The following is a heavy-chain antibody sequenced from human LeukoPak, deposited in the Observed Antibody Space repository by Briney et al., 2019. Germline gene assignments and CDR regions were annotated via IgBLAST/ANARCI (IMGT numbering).Heavy chain of an antibody. CDR1: GFTFSSYA. D-gene: IGHD6-13*01. Sequence: GGSLRLSCAASGFTFSSYAMHWVRQAPGKGLEWVAVISYDGSNKYYADSVKGRFTISRDNSKNTLYLQMNSLRAEDTAVYYCARDQKQLPRYGASDIWGQGTMVTVSS. CDR2: ISYDGSNK. J-gene: IGHJ3*02. V-gene: IGHV3-30*04. CDR3: ARDQKQLPRYGASDI.